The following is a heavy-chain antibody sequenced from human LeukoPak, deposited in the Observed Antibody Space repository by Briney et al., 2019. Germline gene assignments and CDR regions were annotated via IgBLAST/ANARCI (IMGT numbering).Heavy chain of an antibody. D-gene: IGHD3-3*01. CDR2: ISSSSSYI. Sequence: GGSLRLSCAASGFTFSSYSMNWVRQAPGKGLEWVSSISSSSSYIYYADSVKGRFTISRDNAKNSLYLQMNSLRAEDTAVYYCARLEHTIFGVVHWGQGTLVTVSS. V-gene: IGHV3-21*01. CDR1: GFTFSSYS. J-gene: IGHJ4*02. CDR3: ARLEHTIFGVVH.